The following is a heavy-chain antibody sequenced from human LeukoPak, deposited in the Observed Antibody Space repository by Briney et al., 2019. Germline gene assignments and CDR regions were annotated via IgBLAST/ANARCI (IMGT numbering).Heavy chain of an antibody. J-gene: IGHJ4*02. CDR1: GFPFSDYV. CDR2: IRYDGNNK. Sequence: GGSLRLSCAASGFPFSDYVMHWVRQAPGKGLEWVSVIRYDGNNKYYADSVKGRFTISRDNSKNTLFLQMNSLRAEDTAVYYCARDRWGYSYGGDWGQGTLVTVSS. CDR3: ARDRWGYSYGGD. V-gene: IGHV3-33*01. D-gene: IGHD5-18*01.